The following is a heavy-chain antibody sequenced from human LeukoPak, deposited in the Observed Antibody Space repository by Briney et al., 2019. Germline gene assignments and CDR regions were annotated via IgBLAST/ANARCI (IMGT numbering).Heavy chain of an antibody. J-gene: IGHJ5*02. CDR3: ARGSTVTAFDP. D-gene: IGHD4-17*01. CDR1: GGSISSSYY. CDR2: IYYSGST. Sequence: KPSETLSLTCTVSGGSISSSYYWGWIRQPPGKGLEWIGSIYYSGSTYYNPSLKSRVTISVDTSKNQFSLKLSSVTAADTAVYYCARGSTVTAFDPWGQGTLVTVSS. V-gene: IGHV4-39*01.